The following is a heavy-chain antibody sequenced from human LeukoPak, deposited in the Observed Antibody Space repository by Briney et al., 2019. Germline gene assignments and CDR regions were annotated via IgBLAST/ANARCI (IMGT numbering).Heavy chain of an antibody. D-gene: IGHD2-15*01. CDR3: ASLPNCSGGSCSRGSNYFDY. Sequence: SETLSLTCTVSGGSISSYYWTWIRQPPGKGLEWIGSIFYSGSANYNPSLKSRVTISVDTSKNQFSLKLSSVTAADTAVYYCASLPNCSGGSCSRGSNYFDYWGQGTLVTVSS. CDR2: IFYSGSA. J-gene: IGHJ4*02. V-gene: IGHV4-59*01. CDR1: GGSISSYY.